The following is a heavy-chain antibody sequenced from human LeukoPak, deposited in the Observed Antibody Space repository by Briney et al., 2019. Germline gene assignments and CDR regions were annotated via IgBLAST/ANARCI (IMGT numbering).Heavy chain of an antibody. D-gene: IGHD3-10*01. V-gene: IGHV1-2*02. Sequence: GASVKVSCKASGYTFTAYYMHWVRQAPGQGLEWMGWINPKSGDTNFAQKFQGRVTMTRDTSISTAYMELSRLRSDDTAMYYCARDLLNYYGSGSYRSDPWGQGTLVTVSS. J-gene: IGHJ5*02. CDR1: GYTFTAYY. CDR3: ARDLLNYYGSGSYRSDP. CDR2: INPKSGDT.